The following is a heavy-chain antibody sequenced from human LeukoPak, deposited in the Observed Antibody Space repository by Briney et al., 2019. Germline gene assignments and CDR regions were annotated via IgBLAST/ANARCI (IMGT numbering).Heavy chain of an antibody. CDR1: GFTFSSYA. J-gene: IGHJ4*02. Sequence: PGGSLRLSCAASGFTFSSYAMSWVRQAPGKGLEWVSAISGSGDSTYYGDSVKGRFTISRDNSKNTLYLQMNSLRAEDTAVYYCAREVEVDYDSSGYMVYWGQGTLVTVSS. D-gene: IGHD3-22*01. CDR2: ISGSGDST. CDR3: AREVEVDYDSSGYMVY. V-gene: IGHV3-23*01.